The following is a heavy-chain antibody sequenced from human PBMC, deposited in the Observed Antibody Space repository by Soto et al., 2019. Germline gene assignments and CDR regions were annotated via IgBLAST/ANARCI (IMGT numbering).Heavy chain of an antibody. J-gene: IGHJ4*02. CDR3: ARSDGYNFDY. D-gene: IGHD5-12*01. CDR1: DGSISSGGYY. Sequence: QVQLQESGPGLVKPSQTLSLTCTVSDGSISSGGYYWSWIRQHPGKGLEWIGYIYYSGTNYYNPSLKSRVAISIDTSKDQFSLNLNSVTAADTAVYYCARSDGYNFDYWGQGTLVTVSS. V-gene: IGHV4-31*03. CDR2: IYYSGTN.